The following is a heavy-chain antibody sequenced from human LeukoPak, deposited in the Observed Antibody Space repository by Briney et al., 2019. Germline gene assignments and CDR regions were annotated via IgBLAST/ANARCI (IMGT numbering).Heavy chain of an antibody. Sequence: GASVKVSCKASGYTFTSYGISWVRQAPGQGLEWMGWISAYNGNTNYAQKLQGRVTMTTDTSTSTAYMELRSLRSDDTAVYYCAREAAPAYYYYGMDVWGQGTTVTVSS. CDR3: AREAAPAYYYYGMDV. CDR2: ISAYNGNT. V-gene: IGHV1-18*01. J-gene: IGHJ6*02. D-gene: IGHD2-15*01. CDR1: GYTFTSYG.